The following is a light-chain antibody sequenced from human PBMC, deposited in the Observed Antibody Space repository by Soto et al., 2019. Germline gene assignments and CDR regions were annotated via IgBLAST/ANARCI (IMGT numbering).Light chain of an antibody. J-gene: IGKJ1*01. CDR1: QSVSRS. CDR2: DAS. V-gene: IGKV3-11*01. Sequence: EIVLTQSPATLSLSPGERATLSCRASQSVSRSLAWYQQKPGQAPRLLIYDASNRATGIPARFSGSGSGTVFTLTISSLEPEDFAVYYCQQRGNLWTFGQGTTMEIK. CDR3: QQRGNLWT.